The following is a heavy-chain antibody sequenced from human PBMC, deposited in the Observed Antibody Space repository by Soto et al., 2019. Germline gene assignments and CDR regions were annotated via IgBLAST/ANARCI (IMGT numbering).Heavy chain of an antibody. CDR2: IKPNADGGTT. J-gene: IGHJ4*03. V-gene: IGHV3-15*01. Sequence: GGSLRLSCAASGFTFINAWMNWVRQVPGKGLEWVGRIKPNADGGTTAYAAPVKGRFTISRDDSKNTLFLQMNSLKTEDAAVYYCATHYYDGSGSYFGFFDNWGQGTLVTVSS. D-gene: IGHD3-22*01. CDR3: ATHYYDGSGSYFGFFDN. CDR1: GFTFINAW.